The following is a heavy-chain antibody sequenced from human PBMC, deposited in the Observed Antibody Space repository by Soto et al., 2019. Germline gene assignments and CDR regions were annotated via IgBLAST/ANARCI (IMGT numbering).Heavy chain of an antibody. CDR3: ARHYYDGSGSTFDY. Sequence: GGSLRLSCAASGFTFSNYGMHWVRQAPGKGLEWVAVIWSDGSNKYYVDSVKGRFTISRDNSKNTVYLQMNSLRAEDTAVYYCARHYYDGSGSTFDYWGQGTLVTVSS. D-gene: IGHD3-22*01. V-gene: IGHV3-33*01. J-gene: IGHJ4*02. CDR1: GFTFSNYG. CDR2: IWSDGSNK.